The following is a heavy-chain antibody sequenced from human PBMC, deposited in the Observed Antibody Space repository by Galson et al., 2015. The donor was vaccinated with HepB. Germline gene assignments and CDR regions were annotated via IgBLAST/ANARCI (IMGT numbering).Heavy chain of an antibody. J-gene: IGHJ6*03. CDR3: AKDGDTYYYYYYMEV. Sequence: SLRLSCAASGFSFSRYSMHWVRQAPGKGPEWVAVSPYDRNDNYYADSVKGRFTVSRDNSKNTLYLQMNSLRTEDSAVYYCAKDGDTYYYYYYMEVWGRGTTVTVSS. V-gene: IGHV3-30*04. D-gene: IGHD7-27*01. CDR2: SPYDRNDN. CDR1: GFSFSRYS.